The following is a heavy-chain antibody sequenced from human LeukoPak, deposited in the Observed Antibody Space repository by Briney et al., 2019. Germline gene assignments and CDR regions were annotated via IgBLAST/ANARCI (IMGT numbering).Heavy chain of an antibody. CDR2: ISSSSSYI. D-gene: IGHD1-26*01. CDR1: GFTFSSYS. V-gene: IGHV3-21*01. Sequence: GGSLRLSCAASGFTFSSYSMNWVRQAPGKGLEWVSSISSSSSYIYYADSVKGRFTISRDNAKNSLYLQMNSLRAEDTAVYYCARDVGATPSMALDIWGQGTMVTVSS. J-gene: IGHJ3*02. CDR3: ARDVGATPSMALDI.